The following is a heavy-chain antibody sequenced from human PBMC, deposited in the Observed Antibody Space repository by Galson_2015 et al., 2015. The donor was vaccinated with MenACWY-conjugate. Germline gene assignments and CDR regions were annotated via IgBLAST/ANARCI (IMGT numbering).Heavy chain of an antibody. CDR1: GFTFSSYS. D-gene: IGHD1-1*01. Sequence: SLRLSCAASGFTFSSYSMNWVRQAPGKGLEWVSSISSSSSYIYYADSVKGRFTISRDNAKNSLYLQMNSLRADDTAVYYCARKSQLHGYFDLWGRGTLVTVSS. J-gene: IGHJ2*01. V-gene: IGHV3-21*01. CDR2: ISSSSSYI. CDR3: ARKSQLHGYFDL.